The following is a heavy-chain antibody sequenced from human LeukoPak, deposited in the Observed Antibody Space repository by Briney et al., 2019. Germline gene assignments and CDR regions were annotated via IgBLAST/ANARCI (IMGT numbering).Heavy chain of an antibody. Sequence: GGSLRLSCAASGFTFSSYGMHWVRQALGKGLEWVAVISYEGSNKYYADSVKGRFTISRDNSKNTLYLQMNSLRAEDTAVYYCAKDLYSYGPHYFDYWGQGTLVTVSS. D-gene: IGHD5-18*01. V-gene: IGHV3-30*18. CDR1: GFTFSSYG. CDR2: ISYEGSNK. CDR3: AKDLYSYGPHYFDY. J-gene: IGHJ4*02.